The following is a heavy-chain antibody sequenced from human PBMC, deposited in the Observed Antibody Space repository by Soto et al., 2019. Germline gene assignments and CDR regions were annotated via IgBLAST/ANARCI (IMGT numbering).Heavy chain of an antibody. CDR1: GFSFSTYG. J-gene: IGHJ4*02. D-gene: IGHD1-26*01. V-gene: IGHV3-30*18. CDR3: AKGCGNYCAFDY. Sequence: PGGPLRLSCAASGFSFSTYGMHWVRKAPGKGLEWGAFISNDGSNKYYADSVRGRFTISRDNSKNTLYLQMNSLRAEDTAVYYCAKGCGNYCAFDYWGQGTLVTVSS. CDR2: ISNDGSNK.